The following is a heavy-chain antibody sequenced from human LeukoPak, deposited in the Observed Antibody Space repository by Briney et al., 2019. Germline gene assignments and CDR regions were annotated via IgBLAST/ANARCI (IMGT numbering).Heavy chain of an antibody. D-gene: IGHD3-22*01. CDR1: GFTFSSYS. V-gene: IGHV3-21*01. CDR2: ISSSSSYI. CDR3: ARGGSGYDAFDY. J-gene: IGHJ4*02. Sequence: GGSLRLSCAASGFTFSSYSMNWGRQAPGKGLEWGSSISSSSSYIYYADSGKGRSTISRDNAKNSLYLQMNSLGAEDTAVYYCARGGSGYDAFDYWGQGTLVTVAS.